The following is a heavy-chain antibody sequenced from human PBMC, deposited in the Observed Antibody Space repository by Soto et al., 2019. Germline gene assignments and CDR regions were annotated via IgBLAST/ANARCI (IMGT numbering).Heavy chain of an antibody. CDR1: GFTFDDYA. D-gene: IGHD2-2*01. J-gene: IGHJ6*02. Sequence: SLRLSCAASGFTFDDYAMHWVRQAPGKGLEWVSGISWNSGSIGYADSVKGRFTISRDNAKNSLYLQMNSLRAEDTALYYCAKDMGAGCISTSCLYGMDVWGQGTTVTVSS. V-gene: IGHV3-9*01. CDR3: AKDMGAGCISTSCLYGMDV. CDR2: ISWNSGSI.